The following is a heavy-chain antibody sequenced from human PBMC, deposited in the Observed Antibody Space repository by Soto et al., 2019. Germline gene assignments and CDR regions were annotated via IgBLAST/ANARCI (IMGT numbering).Heavy chain of an antibody. D-gene: IGHD2-15*01. CDR3: ARGYCSGDTCYQIDY. J-gene: IGHJ4*02. V-gene: IGHV3-23*01. CDR2: ISGSGGNT. CDR1: GFTFSSYF. Sequence: EVQLLDSGGGSVQPGGSLRLSCAASGFTFSSYFMRWVRQAPGKGLEWVSSISGSGGNTYYIDSVKGRFTVTRDNSKNTLYLKMNSLSAEDTDVYFCARGYCSGDTCYQIDYWGQGRLVT.